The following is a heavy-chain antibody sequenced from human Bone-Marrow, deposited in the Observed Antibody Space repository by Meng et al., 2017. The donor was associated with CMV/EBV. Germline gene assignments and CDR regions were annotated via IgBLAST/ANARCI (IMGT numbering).Heavy chain of an antibody. J-gene: IGHJ4*02. Sequence: QVQRVRSGDEVKKLGSSVKVSCKASGGTFSSYAISWVRQAPGQGLEWMGGIIPIFGTANYAQKFQGRVTITADESTSTAYMELSSLRSEDTAVYYCASPIAVAGYYFDYWGQGTLVTVSS. V-gene: IGHV1-69*12. CDR2: IIPIFGTA. CDR3: ASPIAVAGYYFDY. CDR1: GGTFSSYA. D-gene: IGHD6-19*01.